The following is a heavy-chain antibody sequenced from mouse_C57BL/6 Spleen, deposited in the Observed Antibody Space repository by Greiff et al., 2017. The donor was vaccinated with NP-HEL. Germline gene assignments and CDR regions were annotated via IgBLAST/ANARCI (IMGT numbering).Heavy chain of an antibody. CDR1: GYTFTSYW. CDR3: TRGVHYYGSSYDYFDY. V-gene: IGHV1-5*01. D-gene: IGHD1-1*01. CDR2: IYPGNSDT. J-gene: IGHJ2*01. Sequence: EVQLQQSGTVLARPGASVKMSCKTSGYTFTSYWMHWVKQRPGQGLEWIGAIYPGNSDTSYNQKFKGKAKLTAVTSASTAYMELSSLTNEDSAVYYCTRGVHYYGSSYDYFDYWGQGTTLTVSS.